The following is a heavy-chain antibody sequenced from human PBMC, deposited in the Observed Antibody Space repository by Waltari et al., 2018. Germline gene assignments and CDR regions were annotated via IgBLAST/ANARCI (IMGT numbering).Heavy chain of an antibody. V-gene: IGHV3-23*01. D-gene: IGHD3-10*01. CDR3: AKAIEVRGGILGYGLDV. J-gene: IGHJ6*02. Sequence: EMQLLESGGGLVQPGGSLRLSCAASGFTFRSYAMSWVSQAPGKGLEWVSGISASGGATYYADSVKGQFTISRDNSKNTLYLQMNSLRAEDTALYYCAKAIEVRGGILGYGLDVWGQGTTVTVSS. CDR2: ISASGGAT. CDR1: GFTFRSYA.